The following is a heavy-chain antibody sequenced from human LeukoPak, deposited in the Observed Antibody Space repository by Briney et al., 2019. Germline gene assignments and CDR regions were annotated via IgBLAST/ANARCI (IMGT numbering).Heavy chain of an antibody. Sequence: GASVKVSCKASGYSFTSQGITWVRQAPGQGLEWMGWISPYNGDTKCTQNLQGRVTMTTDTSTTTAYMELRSLRSDDTAVYYCARAGSGSGWYFDYWGQGTLVTVSS. CDR2: ISPYNGDT. D-gene: IGHD6-19*01. CDR1: GYSFTSQG. V-gene: IGHV1-18*01. J-gene: IGHJ4*02. CDR3: ARAGSGSGWYFDY.